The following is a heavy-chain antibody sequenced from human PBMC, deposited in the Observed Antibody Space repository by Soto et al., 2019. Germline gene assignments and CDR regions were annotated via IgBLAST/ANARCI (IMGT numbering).Heavy chain of an antibody. Sequence: ETLSLTCTVSGGYISSYYWTWIRQPPGKGLEWIGYIYYSGSTNYNPSLKSRVTMSIDTSKNQFSLKLSSVTAADTAVYYCARAFGSTMPSLFWGQGTLVTVSS. J-gene: IGHJ4*02. CDR1: GGYISSYY. CDR3: ARAFGSTMPSLF. CDR2: IYYSGST. D-gene: IGHD2-2*01. V-gene: IGHV4-59*01.